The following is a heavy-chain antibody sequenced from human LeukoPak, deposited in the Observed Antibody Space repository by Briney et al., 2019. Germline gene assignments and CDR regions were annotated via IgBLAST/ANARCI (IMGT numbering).Heavy chain of an antibody. Sequence: SETLSLTCAVSGGSISSSNWWSWVRQPPGKGLEWIGEIYHSGSTNYNPSLKSRVTISVDKSKNQFSLKLSSVTAADTAVYYCARYSGSYFRITGYYYYYMDVWGKGTTVTVSS. CDR1: GGSISSSNW. J-gene: IGHJ6*03. CDR3: ARYSGSYFRITGYYYYYMDV. V-gene: IGHV4-4*02. CDR2: IYHSGST. D-gene: IGHD1-26*01.